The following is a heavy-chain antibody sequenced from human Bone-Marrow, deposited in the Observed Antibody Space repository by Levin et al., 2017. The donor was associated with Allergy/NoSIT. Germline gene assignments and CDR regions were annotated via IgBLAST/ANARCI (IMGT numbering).Heavy chain of an antibody. D-gene: IGHD2-21*02. V-gene: IGHV3-9*01. Sequence: PGGSLRLSCAASGFTFDDYAMHWVRQAPGKGLEWVSGISWNSGSIGYADSVKGRFTISRDNAKNSLYLQMNSLRVEDTALYYCAKGRLGDSRYCFDYWGQGTLVTVSS. CDR3: AKGRLGDSRYCFDY. CDR2: ISWNSGSI. J-gene: IGHJ4*02. CDR1: GFTFDDYA.